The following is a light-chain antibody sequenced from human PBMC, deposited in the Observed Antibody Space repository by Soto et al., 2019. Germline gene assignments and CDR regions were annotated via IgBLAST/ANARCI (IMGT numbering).Light chain of an antibody. V-gene: IGKV3-15*01. Sequence: EIVMTQSPSTLSLSPGERATLSCMASQSVSDNLAWYQQKPGQAPRLLIYGASTRATGIPARFSGSGSGTEFTLTISSLQSEDFAVYYCQQYNNWPPWTFGQGTKVDSK. J-gene: IGKJ1*01. CDR1: QSVSDN. CDR2: GAS. CDR3: QQYNNWPPWT.